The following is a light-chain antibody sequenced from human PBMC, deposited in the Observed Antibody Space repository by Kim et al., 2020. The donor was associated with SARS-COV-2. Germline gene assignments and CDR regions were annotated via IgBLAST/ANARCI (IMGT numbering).Light chain of an antibody. V-gene: IGLV2-8*01. J-gene: IGLJ2*01. Sequence: QSALTQPPSASGSPGQSITISCTGSSSDIGGYNYVSWYQQHPGKAPKLMIYEVSERPSGVPDRFSGSKSGNTASLTVSGLQAEDEAGYYCSSYAGSNIVVFSGGTQLTVL. CDR1: SSDIGGYNY. CDR3: SSYAGSNIVV. CDR2: EVS.